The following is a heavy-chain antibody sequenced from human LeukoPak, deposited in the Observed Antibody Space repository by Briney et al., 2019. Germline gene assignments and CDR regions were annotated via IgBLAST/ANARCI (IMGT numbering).Heavy chain of an antibody. CDR2: IKHDGSEK. D-gene: IGHD3-3*01. CDR1: GFIFTNYF. CDR3: ATDRGWRTSGYYLYYFEN. V-gene: IGHV3-7*01. J-gene: IGHJ4*02. Sequence: HPGGSLRLSCAASGFIFTNYFMSWVRQAPGKGLEWVASIKHDGSEKYYVDSVRGRFTISRDNTMNSLYLQMSSLRAEDTAVYYCATDRGWRTSGYYLYYFENWGQGTLVTYSS.